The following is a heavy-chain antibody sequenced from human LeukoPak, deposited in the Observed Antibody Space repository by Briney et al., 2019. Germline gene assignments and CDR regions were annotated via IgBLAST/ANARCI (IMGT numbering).Heavy chain of an antibody. V-gene: IGHV4-59*01. J-gene: IGHJ3*02. CDR3: ARGRFLDAFDI. CDR2: IYYGGST. CDR1: GGSISSYY. D-gene: IGHD3-3*01. Sequence: PSETLSLTCTVSGGSISSYYWSWIRQPPGKGLEWIGYIYYGGSTKYKPSLKSRVTISVDTSKNQFSLKLSSVTAADTAVYYCARGRFLDAFDIRGQGTMVTVSS.